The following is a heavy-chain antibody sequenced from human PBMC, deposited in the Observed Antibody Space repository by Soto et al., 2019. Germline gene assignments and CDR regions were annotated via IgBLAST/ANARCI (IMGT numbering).Heavy chain of an antibody. D-gene: IGHD5-12*01. CDR3: ARDRGDGYNNI. CDR2: IIPILGIA. J-gene: IGHJ3*02. Sequence: QVQLVQSGAEVKKPGSSVKVSCKASGGTFSSYTISWVRQASGQGLEWMGRIIPILGIANYAQKFQGRVTITADKSTSTAYMELSSLRSEDTAVYYCARDRGDGYNNIWGQGTMVTVSS. V-gene: IGHV1-69*08. CDR1: GGTFSSYT.